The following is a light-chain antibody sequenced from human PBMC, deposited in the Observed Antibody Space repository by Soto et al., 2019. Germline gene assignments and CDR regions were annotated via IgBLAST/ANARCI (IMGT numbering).Light chain of an antibody. V-gene: IGKV1-33*01. J-gene: IGKJ3*01. CDR3: QQYDNLVT. Sequence: DIQMTQSPPSLSASVGDRVTITCQASQDISNYLNWYQQKPGKAPKLLIYDASNLITGVPSRFSGSVSGTDFTFTISRLQPEDIATYYCQQYDNLVTFGPGNKVNIK. CDR1: QDISNY. CDR2: DAS.